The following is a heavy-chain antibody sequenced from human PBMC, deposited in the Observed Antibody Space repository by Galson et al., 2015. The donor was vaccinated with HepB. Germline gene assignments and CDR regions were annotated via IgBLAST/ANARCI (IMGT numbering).Heavy chain of an antibody. CDR3: ALSWNYVRLRPRAYGMDV. J-gene: IGHJ6*02. CDR1: GGTFSTFA. V-gene: IGHV1-69*13. D-gene: IGHD1-7*01. Sequence: SVKVSCKASGGTFSTFAISWVRQAPGQGLEWMGGIIPVFGIANYAQKFQGRVTITADESTSTAYMELSSLRSEDTAVYYCALSWNYVRLRPRAYGMDVWGQGTTVTVSS. CDR2: IIPVFGIA.